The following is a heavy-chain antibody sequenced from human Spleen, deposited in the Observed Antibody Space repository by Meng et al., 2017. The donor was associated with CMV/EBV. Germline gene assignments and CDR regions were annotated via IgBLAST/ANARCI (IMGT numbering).Heavy chain of an antibody. J-gene: IGHJ4*02. D-gene: IGHD4-17*01. CDR3: VREDYGDYFFDT. V-gene: IGHV3-48*03. CDR2: ISSSGNTI. CDR1: GITFSSYE. Sequence: GGSLRLSCAVSGITFSSYEMNWVRQAPGKGLEWISYISSSGNTIHYADSVKGRFIISRDTPKNSVYLQMNSLRAEDTAVYYGVREDYGDYFFDTWGQGTLVTVSS.